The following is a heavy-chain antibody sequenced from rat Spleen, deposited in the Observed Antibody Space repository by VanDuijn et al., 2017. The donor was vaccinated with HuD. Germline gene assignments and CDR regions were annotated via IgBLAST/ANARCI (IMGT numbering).Heavy chain of an antibody. CDR3: ARHEDYGGYSRDYFGY. Sequence: EVQLVESGGGLVQPGRSLKLSCAASGFTFTTYAMAWVRQAPTKGLEWVATISNDGTTTFYRDSVEGRFTISRDKAKSTLYLQMNSLRSEDTATYFCARHEDYGGYSRDYFGYWGQGVMVTVSS. CDR1: GFTFTTYA. D-gene: IGHD1-11*01. J-gene: IGHJ2*01. CDR2: ISNDGTTT. V-gene: IGHV5-29*01.